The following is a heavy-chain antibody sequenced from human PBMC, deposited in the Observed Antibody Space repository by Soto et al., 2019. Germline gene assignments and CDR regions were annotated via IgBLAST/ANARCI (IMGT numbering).Heavy chain of an antibody. CDR3: AKLMPTVTTFIDY. CDR2: ISYDGSNK. D-gene: IGHD4-17*01. CDR1: GFTFSSYG. Sequence: GGSLRLSCAASGFTFSSYGMHWVRQAPGKGLEWVAVISYDGSNKYYADSVKGRFTISRDNSKNTLYLQMNSLRAEDTAVYYCAKLMPTVTTFIDYWGQGTLVTVSS. V-gene: IGHV3-30*18. J-gene: IGHJ4*02.